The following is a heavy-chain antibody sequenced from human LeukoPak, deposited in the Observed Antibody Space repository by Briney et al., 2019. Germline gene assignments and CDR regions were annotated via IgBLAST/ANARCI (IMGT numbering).Heavy chain of an antibody. CDR3: AKDLYDYVWGSYRYDY. Sequence: PGGSLRLSCAASGLTFSSYAMGWVRQAPGKGLEWVSAISGSGGSTYYADSVKGRFTISRDNSKNTLYLQMNSLRAEDTAVYYCAKDLYDYVWGSYRYDYWGQGTLVTVSS. CDR2: ISGSGGST. J-gene: IGHJ4*02. D-gene: IGHD3-16*02. CDR1: GLTFSSYA. V-gene: IGHV3-23*01.